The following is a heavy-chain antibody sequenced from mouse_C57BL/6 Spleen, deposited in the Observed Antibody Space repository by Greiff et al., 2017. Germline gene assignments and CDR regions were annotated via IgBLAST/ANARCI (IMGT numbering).Heavy chain of an antibody. V-gene: IGHV14-2*01. D-gene: IGHD2-2*01. CDR2: IDPEDGET. CDR1: GFNIKDYY. CDR3: ARGHGFDY. J-gene: IGHJ2*01. Sequence: DVKLQESGAELVKPGASVKLSCTASGFNIKDYYMHWVKQRTEQGPEWIGRIDPEDGETKYAPKFQGKGPITADTSPNPAYLQVSSLTAEDTAVYYCARGHGFDYWGQGTTLTVSS.